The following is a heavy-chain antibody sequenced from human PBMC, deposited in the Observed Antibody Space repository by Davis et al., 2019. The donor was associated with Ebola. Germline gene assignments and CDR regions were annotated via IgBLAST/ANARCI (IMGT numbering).Heavy chain of an antibody. J-gene: IGHJ5*02. CDR2: INHSGST. CDR3: ARGQEGYCSGGSCYITGYNWFDP. CDR1: GGSFSGYY. D-gene: IGHD2-15*01. Sequence: MPSETLSLTCAVYGGSFSGYYWSWIRQPPGKGLEWIGEINHSGSTNYNPSLKSRVTISVDTSKNQFSLKLSSVTAADTAVYYCARGQEGYCSGGSCYITGYNWFDPWGQGTLVTVSS. V-gene: IGHV4-34*01.